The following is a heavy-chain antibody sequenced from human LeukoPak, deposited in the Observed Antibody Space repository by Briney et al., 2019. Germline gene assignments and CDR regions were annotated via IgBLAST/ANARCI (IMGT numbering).Heavy chain of an antibody. CDR3: AKAHCSGGSCYGYFDY. V-gene: IGHV3-23*01. D-gene: IGHD2-15*01. CDR1: GFTFSSYA. Sequence: PGGSLRLSCAASGFTFSSYAMSWVRQAPGKGLEWVSAISGSGGSTYYADSVKGRFTISRDNSKNTLYLQMNSLRAEDTAVYYCAKAHCSGGSCYGYFDYWGQGTLVTVSS. J-gene: IGHJ4*02. CDR2: ISGSGGST.